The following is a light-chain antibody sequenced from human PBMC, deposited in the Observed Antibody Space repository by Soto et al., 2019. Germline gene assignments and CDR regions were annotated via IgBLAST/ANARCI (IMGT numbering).Light chain of an antibody. CDR3: QQYYSTVS. V-gene: IGKV4-1*01. CDR1: QTVLYSSNNKNY. Sequence: DIVMTQSPDSLAVSLGERATINCKSSQTVLYSSNNKNYLAWYQQKPGQPPKGLIYWASTRQSGVPDRFSGSGSGTDFTLTISSLQADDVAVYYCQQYYSTVSFGGGTKVEIK. J-gene: IGKJ4*01. CDR2: WAS.